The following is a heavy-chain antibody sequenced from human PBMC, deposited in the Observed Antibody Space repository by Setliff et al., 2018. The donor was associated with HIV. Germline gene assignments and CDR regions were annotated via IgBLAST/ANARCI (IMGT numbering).Heavy chain of an antibody. CDR1: GGSISSYY. CDR2: INHSGST. D-gene: IGHD2-15*01. Sequence: SETLSLTCTVSGGSISSYYWSWIRQPPGKGLEWIGEINHSGSTHYNPSLKSRFIISVDTSKNQFSLKLNSVTAADTAMYYCARVVDADYLDYWGQGTPVTVSS. CDR3: ARVVDADYLDY. J-gene: IGHJ4*02. V-gene: IGHV4-34*01.